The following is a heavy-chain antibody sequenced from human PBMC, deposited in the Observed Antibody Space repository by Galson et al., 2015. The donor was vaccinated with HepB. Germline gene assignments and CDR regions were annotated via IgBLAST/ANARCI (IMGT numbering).Heavy chain of an antibody. CDR2: TYYRSKWYS. CDR1: GDSVSNQSAA. J-gene: IGHJ4*02. CDR3: ARVQVTAELYYFDS. V-gene: IGHV6-1*01. Sequence: CAISGDSVSNQSAAWNWIRQSPSSGLEWLGRTYYRSKWYSDYAVSVKSRITINPDISKNQFSLHLDSVTPEDAAVYYCARVQVTAELYYFDSWGQGTLVTVS. D-gene: IGHD5-18*01.